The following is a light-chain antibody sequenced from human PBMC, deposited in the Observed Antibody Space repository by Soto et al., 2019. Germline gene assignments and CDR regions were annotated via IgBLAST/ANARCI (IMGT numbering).Light chain of an antibody. CDR3: QQRSNWLFT. V-gene: IGKV3-11*01. CDR1: QSVSSY. J-gene: IGKJ3*01. Sequence: EIVLTQSPATLSASPGERGTLSCRASQSVSSYLACYQQKPGQAPRLLIYDASNRATGIPARFSGSGSGTDFTLTISSLEPEDFAVYYCQQRSNWLFTFGPGTKVDIK. CDR2: DAS.